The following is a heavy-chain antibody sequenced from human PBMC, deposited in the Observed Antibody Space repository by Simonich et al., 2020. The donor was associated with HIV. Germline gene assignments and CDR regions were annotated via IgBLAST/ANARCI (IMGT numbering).Heavy chain of an antibody. D-gene: IGHD2-2*01. CDR3: ARGFYQRLYYFDY. J-gene: IGHJ4*02. Sequence: VQLQQWGAGLLKPSETLSLTCAGDGGAFSGYYWSWIRHPPGKGLEWIGEIHHSGSTNYNPSLKSRVTISVDTSKNQFSLKLSSVTAADTAVYYCARGFYQRLYYFDYWGQGTLVTVSS. CDR1: GGAFSGYY. V-gene: IGHV4-34*01. CDR2: IHHSGST.